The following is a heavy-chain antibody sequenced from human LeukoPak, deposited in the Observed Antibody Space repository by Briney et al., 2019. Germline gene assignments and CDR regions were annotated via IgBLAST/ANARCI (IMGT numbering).Heavy chain of an antibody. J-gene: IGHJ4*02. V-gene: IGHV1-2*02. Sequence: ASVKVSRKASGYTFTGYYMHWVRQAPGQGLEWMGWINPNSGGTNYAQKFQGRVNMTRDTSISTAYMELSRLRSDDTAVYYCARGDVDTADFDYWGQGTLVTVSS. CDR3: ARGDVDTADFDY. CDR2: INPNSGGT. D-gene: IGHD5-18*01. CDR1: GYTFTGYY.